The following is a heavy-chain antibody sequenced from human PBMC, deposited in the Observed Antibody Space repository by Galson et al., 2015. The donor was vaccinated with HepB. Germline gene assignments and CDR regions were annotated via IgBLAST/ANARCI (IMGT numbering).Heavy chain of an antibody. CDR2: ISYDGSNK. CDR3: AKDRCSSTSCSMAGAHYYYYYGMDV. V-gene: IGHV3-30*18. CDR1: GFTFSSYG. Sequence: SLRLSCAASGFTFSSYGMHWVRQAPGKGLEWVAVISYDGSNKYYADSVKGRFTISRDNSKNTLYLQMNSLRAEDTAVYYCAKDRCSSTSCSMAGAHYYYYYGMDVWGQGTTVTVSS. D-gene: IGHD2-2*01. J-gene: IGHJ6*02.